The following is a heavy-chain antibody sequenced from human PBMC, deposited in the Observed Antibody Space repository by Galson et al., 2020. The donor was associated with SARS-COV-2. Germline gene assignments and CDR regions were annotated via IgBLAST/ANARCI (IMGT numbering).Heavy chain of an antibody. D-gene: IGHD2-21*01. Sequence: ASVKVSCKASGYTFTGYDIHWVRQATGQGLEWMGWMNTRSGNKGYAQTFPGRVTLTGDTPTTTAYMELSSLRSDDTAVYYCARKKALWKNYHYYYMDVWGQGTTVTVSS. CDR1: GYTFTGYD. CDR3: ARKKALWKNYHYYYMDV. J-gene: IGHJ6*03. V-gene: IGHV1-8*01. CDR2: MNTRSGNK.